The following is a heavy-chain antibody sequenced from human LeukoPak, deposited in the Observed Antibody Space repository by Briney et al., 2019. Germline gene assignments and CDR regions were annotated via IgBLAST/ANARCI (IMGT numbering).Heavy chain of an antibody. V-gene: IGHV3-30*02. Sequence: GGSLRLSCAASGFTFSSYSMHWVRQAPGKGLEWVAFIRYDGSNKYYADSVKGRFTISRDNSKNTLYLQMNSLRAEDTAVYYCAKDLERHIVVVTASAVDYWGQGTLVTVSS. CDR2: IRYDGSNK. D-gene: IGHD2-21*02. CDR3: AKDLERHIVVVTASAVDY. J-gene: IGHJ4*02. CDR1: GFTFSSYS.